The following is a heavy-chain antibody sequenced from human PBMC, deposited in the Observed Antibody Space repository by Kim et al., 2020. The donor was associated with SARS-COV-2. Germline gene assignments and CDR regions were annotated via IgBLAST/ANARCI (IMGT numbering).Heavy chain of an antibody. J-gene: IGHJ2*01. CDR3: AKGASNYCSGGSCYSGAWYFDL. Sequence: GGSLRLSCAASGFTFSSYAMSWVRQAPGKGLEWVSAISGSGGSTYYADSVKGRFTISRDNSKNTLYLQMNSLRAEDTAVYYCAKGASNYCSGGSCYSGAWYFDLWGRGTLVTVSS. CDR1: GFTFSSYA. V-gene: IGHV3-23*01. D-gene: IGHD2-15*01. CDR2: ISGSGGST.